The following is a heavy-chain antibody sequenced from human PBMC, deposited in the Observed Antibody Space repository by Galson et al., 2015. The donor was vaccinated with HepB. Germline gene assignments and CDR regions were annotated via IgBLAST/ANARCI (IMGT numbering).Heavy chain of an antibody. D-gene: IGHD3-10*01. CDR1: GYTFTRYY. CDR3: ARSWGRSGDFDF. Sequence: SVKVSCKASGYTFTRYYMHWVRQAPGQGLEWMGMINPSGGSTTYAQRFQGRVTMTRDTSTSTVYMKMSSLKSGDTAVYYCARSWGRSGDFDFWGQGTLVTVSS. CDR2: INPSGGST. V-gene: IGHV1-46*01. J-gene: IGHJ4*02.